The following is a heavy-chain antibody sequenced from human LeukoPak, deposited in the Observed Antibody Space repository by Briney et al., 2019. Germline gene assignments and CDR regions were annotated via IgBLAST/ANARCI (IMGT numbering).Heavy chain of an antibody. D-gene: IGHD3-16*01. CDR3: ARTIYNYVWGSYDH. CDR1: GFSVHANY. J-gene: IGHJ4*02. V-gene: IGHV3-53*01. CDR2: VYPDGTT. Sequence: GGSLRLSCAAYGFSVHANYMTWVRQSPGKGLEWVSVVYPDGTTHYADSVKGRFIISRDNSDNTLSLQMYSLTPEDTAVYFCARTIYNYVWGSYDHWGQGTHVTVSS.